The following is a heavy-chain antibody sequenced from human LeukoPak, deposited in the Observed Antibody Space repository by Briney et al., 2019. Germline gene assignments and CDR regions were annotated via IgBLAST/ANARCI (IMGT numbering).Heavy chain of an antibody. CDR3: AKSRITMVVVVITNEFDY. Sequence: GGSLRLSCAASGFTFSTYGVTWVRQAPGKGLEWVSAISGSGGSTYYADSVKGRFTISRDNSKNTLYLQMNSLRAEDTAVYYCAKSRITMVVVVITNEFDYWGQGTLVTVSS. J-gene: IGHJ4*02. V-gene: IGHV3-23*01. CDR1: GFTFSTYG. CDR2: ISGSGGST. D-gene: IGHD3-22*01.